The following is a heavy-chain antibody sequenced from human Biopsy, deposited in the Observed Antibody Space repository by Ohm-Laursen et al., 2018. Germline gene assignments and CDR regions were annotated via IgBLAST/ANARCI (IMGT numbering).Heavy chain of an antibody. CDR2: INPSGGST. J-gene: IGHJ4*02. Sequence: PSVNPSCNVFGSPSTTYYVNWVRQARGHWLEWMGKINPSGGSTSYAQKIQGRVTMTRDTSTTTVYMELSSLRSEDTAVYYCARDRGGGRGDPPDHWGQGTLVTVSS. D-gene: IGHD3-10*01. CDR3: ARDRGGGRGDPPDH. CDR1: GSPSTTYY. V-gene: IGHV1-46*01.